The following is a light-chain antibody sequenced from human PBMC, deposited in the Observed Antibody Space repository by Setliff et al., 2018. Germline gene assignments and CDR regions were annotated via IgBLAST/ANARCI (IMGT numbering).Light chain of an antibody. CDR2: DVS. Sequence: SVLTQPASVSGSPGQSTTISCTGTDSDVGGFNLVSWYQHHPGKAPKLMIYDVSNRPSGVSNRFSGSKSDNTASLTISGLQAEDEADYYCSSYTSSSTPLIFGGGTK. CDR3: SSYTSSSTPLI. J-gene: IGLJ2*01. CDR1: DSDVGGFNL. V-gene: IGLV2-14*03.